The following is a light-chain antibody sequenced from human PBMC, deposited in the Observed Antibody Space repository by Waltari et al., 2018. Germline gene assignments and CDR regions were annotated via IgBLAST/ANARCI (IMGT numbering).Light chain of an antibody. J-gene: IGLJ3*02. CDR1: SSALGAYNH. CDR3: SSYRSRNTPVL. Sequence: QSALTQPASVSGSPGPPITISCTGPSSALGAYNHVSWYHQHPGKAPKLMISEVTNRPSGVPDRFSGSKSGNTASLRISGLQAEDEADYYCSSYRSRNTPVLFGGGTTLTVV. V-gene: IGLV2-14*01. CDR2: EVT.